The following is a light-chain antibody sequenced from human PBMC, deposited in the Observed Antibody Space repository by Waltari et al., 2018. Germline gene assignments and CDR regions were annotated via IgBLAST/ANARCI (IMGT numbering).Light chain of an antibody. V-gene: IGKV3-11*01. CDR1: QRISSH. J-gene: IGKJ4*01. Sequence: EIVLTQSPGTLSLSPGERATHSRRARQRISSHLAWYKQKPGPAPRLLICDASKRATGIPARFSGSGAGTDFTLTISSLEPEDFAVYYCQQPPLTFGGGTKVEI. CDR3: QQPPLT. CDR2: DAS.